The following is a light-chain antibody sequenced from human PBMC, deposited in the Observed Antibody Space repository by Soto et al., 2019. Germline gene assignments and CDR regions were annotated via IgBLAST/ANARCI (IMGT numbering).Light chain of an antibody. CDR2: KAS. CDR1: QTISSW. J-gene: IGKJ1*01. V-gene: IGKV1-5*03. CDR3: QHYNSYSEA. Sequence: DIQMTQSACTLSGSVGDRVTITCRASQTISSWLAWYQQKPGKAPKLLIYKASTLKSGVPSRFSGSGSGTEFTLTISSLQPDDFATYYCQHYNSYSEAFGQRTKVDI.